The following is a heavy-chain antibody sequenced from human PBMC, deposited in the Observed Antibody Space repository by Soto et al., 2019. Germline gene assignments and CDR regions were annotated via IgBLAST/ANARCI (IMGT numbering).Heavy chain of an antibody. CDR1: GFTFSSYG. J-gene: IGHJ6*02. V-gene: IGHV3-30*18. CDR3: AKEIVATIRRYYYGMDV. D-gene: IGHD5-12*01. Sequence: GGSLRLSCAASGFTFSSYGMHWVRQAPGKGLEWVAVISYDGSNKYYADSVKGRFTISRDNSKNTLYLQMNSLRAEDTAVYYCAKEIVATIRRYYYGMDVWGQGTTVTVSS. CDR2: ISYDGSNK.